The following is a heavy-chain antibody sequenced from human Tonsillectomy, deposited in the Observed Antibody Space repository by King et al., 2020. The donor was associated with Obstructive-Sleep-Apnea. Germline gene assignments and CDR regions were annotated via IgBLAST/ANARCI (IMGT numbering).Heavy chain of an antibody. J-gene: IGHJ4*02. CDR1: GGSISGYY. Sequence: VQLQESGTGLVKPSETLSLTCTVSGGSISGYYWSWIRQPPGKGLEWIGYIYYSGSTNYNPSLKSRVTISVDTSKNQFSLKLTSVTAADTAVYYCARHHVGATTSHFDYWGQGTLVTVSS. D-gene: IGHD1-26*01. CDR2: IYYSGST. V-gene: IGHV4-59*08. CDR3: ARHHVGATTSHFDY.